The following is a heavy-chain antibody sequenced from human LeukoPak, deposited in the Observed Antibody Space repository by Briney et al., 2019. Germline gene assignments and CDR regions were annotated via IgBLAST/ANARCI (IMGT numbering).Heavy chain of an antibody. Sequence: AGGSLRLSCAASGFTFSSYGMSWVRQARGKGLEGVSTISGSAYNTYYADSVKGRFNISRDNSANTLYFQMNSLRAEDTALYYCAKHSASYFIYYVDAWGQGTLVTVSS. CDR3: AKHSASYFIYYVDA. D-gene: IGHD1-26*01. CDR1: GFTFSSYG. CDR2: ISGSAYNT. V-gene: IGHV3-23*01. J-gene: IGHJ4*02.